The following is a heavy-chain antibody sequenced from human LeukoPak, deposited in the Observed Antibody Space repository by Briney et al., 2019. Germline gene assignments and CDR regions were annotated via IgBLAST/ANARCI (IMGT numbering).Heavy chain of an antibody. J-gene: IGHJ6*02. D-gene: IGHD3-3*01. CDR2: IIPILGIA. CDR1: GYTFTSYA. CDR3: ARDSIFGVVPDDYYYYGMDV. Sequence: GASVKVSCKASGYTFTSYAISWVRQAPGQGLEWMGRIIPILGIANYAQKFQGRVTITADKSTSTAYMELSSLRSEDTAVYYCARDSIFGVVPDDYYYYGMDVWGQGTTVTVSS. V-gene: IGHV1-69*04.